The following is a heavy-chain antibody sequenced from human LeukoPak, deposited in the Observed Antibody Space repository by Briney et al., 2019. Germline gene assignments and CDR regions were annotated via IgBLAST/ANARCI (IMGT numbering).Heavy chain of an antibody. V-gene: IGHV3-30*03. Sequence: GGSLRLSCAASGFTFSSYGMHWVRQAPGKGLEWVAIISFHGSNQYYADSVKGRFTISRDNSKNTLYLQMNSLRAEDTAVYYCASTKYPGMAVAGTLDYWGQGTLVTVSS. CDR1: GFTFSSYG. CDR3: ASTKYPGMAVAGTLDY. J-gene: IGHJ4*02. CDR2: ISFHGSNQ. D-gene: IGHD6-19*01.